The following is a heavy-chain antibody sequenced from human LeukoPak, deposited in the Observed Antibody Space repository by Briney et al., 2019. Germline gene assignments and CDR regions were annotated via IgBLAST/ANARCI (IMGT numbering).Heavy chain of an antibody. V-gene: IGHV3-53*01. CDR2: IYSGGST. D-gene: IGHD3-10*01. CDR3: ARDHSDYYYMDV. Sequence: GWSLRLSCAASVFAVSSNYMSWVRQAPGTGLEWVSVIYSGGSTYYADSVKGRFTISRDNSKNTLYLQRNSLRAEDTAVYYCARDHSDYYYMDVWGKGTTVTVSS. J-gene: IGHJ6*03. CDR1: VFAVSSNY.